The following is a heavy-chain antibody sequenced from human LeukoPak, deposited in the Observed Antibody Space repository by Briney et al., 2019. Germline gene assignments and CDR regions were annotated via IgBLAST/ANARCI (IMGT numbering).Heavy chain of an antibody. D-gene: IGHD2-2*02. CDR2: IRSKANSYAT. V-gene: IGHV3-73*01. J-gene: IGHJ4*02. CDR1: GFTFSGSA. Sequence: PGGSLRLSCAASGFTFSGSAMHWVRQASGKGLEWVGRIRSKANSYATAYAASVKGRFTISRDDSKNTAYLQMNSLRAEDTAVYYCANGHCSSTSCYTYNWNQPPDYWGQGTLVTVSS. CDR3: ANGHCSSTSCYTYNWNQPPDY.